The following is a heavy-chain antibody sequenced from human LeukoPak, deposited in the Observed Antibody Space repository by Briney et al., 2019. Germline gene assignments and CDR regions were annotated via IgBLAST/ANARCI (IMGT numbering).Heavy chain of an antibody. CDR2: ISSSSSYI. D-gene: IGHD2-15*01. J-gene: IGHJ4*02. V-gene: IGHV3-21*01. CDR1: GVTFSSYS. CDR3: ARAGYCSGGSCYHDFDY. Sequence: KPGGSLRLSCAASGVTFSSYSMNWVRQAPGKGLEWVSSISSSSSYIYYADSVKGRFTISRDNAKNSLYLQMNSLRAEDTAVYYCARAGYCSGGSCYHDFDYWGQGTLVTVSS.